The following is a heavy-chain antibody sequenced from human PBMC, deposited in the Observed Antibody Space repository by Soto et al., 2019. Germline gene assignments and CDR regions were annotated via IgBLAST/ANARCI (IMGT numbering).Heavy chain of an antibody. J-gene: IGHJ4*02. CDR1: GYTFFNYG. D-gene: IGHD6-6*01. Sequence: QVQLVQSGAEVKNPGASVKVSCKASGYTFFNYGITWVLQAPGQGLEWMGWISAYNGNRNYAQKFQGRVTMTTDTSTSTAYMELRTLRSDDTAVYYCARSPIAATGSLDYWGQGTLVTVSS. CDR2: ISAYNGNR. CDR3: ARSPIAATGSLDY. V-gene: IGHV1-18*01.